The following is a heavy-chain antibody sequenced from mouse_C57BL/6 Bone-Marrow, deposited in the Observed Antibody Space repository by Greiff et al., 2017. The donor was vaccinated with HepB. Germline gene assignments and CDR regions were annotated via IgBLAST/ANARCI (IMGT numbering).Heavy chain of an antibody. D-gene: IGHD1-1*01. CDR2: IYPGSGST. CDR1: GYTFTSYW. CDR3: ASGCYCYGPWFAY. Sequence: QVQLQQPGAELVKPGASVKMSCKASGYTFTSYWITWVKQRPGQGLEWIGDIYPGSGSTNYNEKFKSKATLTVDTSSSTAYMQLSSLTSEDSAVYYCASGCYCYGPWFAYWGQGTLVTVSA. V-gene: IGHV1-55*01. J-gene: IGHJ3*01.